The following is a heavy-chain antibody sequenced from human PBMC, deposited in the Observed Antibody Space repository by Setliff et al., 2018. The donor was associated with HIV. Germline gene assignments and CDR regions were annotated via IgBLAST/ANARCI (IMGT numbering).Heavy chain of an antibody. CDR1: GYSISSGYH. J-gene: IGHJ3*02. D-gene: IGHD3-22*01. CDR3: ARLSDDRYYYDSSGYRGFDI. Sequence: SETLSLTCGVSGYSISSGYHWDWIRQPPGKGLEWIGSVYHSGSTNYNPSLKSRGTISVDTSKNQFSLKLSSVTAADTAVYYCARLSDDRYYYDSSGYRGFDIWGQGTMVTVSS. V-gene: IGHV4-38-2*01. CDR2: VYHSGST.